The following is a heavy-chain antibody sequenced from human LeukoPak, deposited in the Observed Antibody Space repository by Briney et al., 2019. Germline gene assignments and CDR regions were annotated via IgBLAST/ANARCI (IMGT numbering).Heavy chain of an antibody. CDR3: ARGSDGYNYGRPFDY. D-gene: IGHD5-24*01. J-gene: IGHJ4*02. CDR1: GFTFSSYS. CDR2: ISSSSSYI. V-gene: IGHV3-21*01. Sequence: PGGSLRLSCAASGFTFSSYSMNWVRQAPGKGLEWVSSISSSSSYIYYADSVKGRFTISRDNAKNSLYLQMNSLRAEDTAVYYCARGSDGYNYGRPFDYWGQGTLVTVSS.